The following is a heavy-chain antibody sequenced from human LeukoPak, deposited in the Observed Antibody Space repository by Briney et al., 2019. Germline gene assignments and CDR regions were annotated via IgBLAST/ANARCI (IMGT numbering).Heavy chain of an antibody. Sequence: GRSLRLSCAASGFTFSSYGMHWVRQAPGKGLEWVAVISYDGSNKYYADSVKGRFTISRDNSKNTLYLQMNSLRAEDTAVYYCAREQYSGSWSYYYYGMDVWGKGTTVTVSS. D-gene: IGHD6-13*01. J-gene: IGHJ6*04. CDR1: GFTFSSYG. CDR3: AREQYSGSWSYYYYGMDV. CDR2: ISYDGSNK. V-gene: IGHV3-30*03.